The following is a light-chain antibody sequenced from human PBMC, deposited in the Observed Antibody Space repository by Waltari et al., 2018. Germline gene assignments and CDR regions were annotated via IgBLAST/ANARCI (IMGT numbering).Light chain of an antibody. Sequence: EIVMTQSPATLSVSPGETATLPCRASQSVSSNVAWYQKNPGQAPRLLIYDASTRATSTPAKFRGSGSGTEFTRTISSLQSEDFAVYYCQLYNRWPPITFGHGTRLEI. CDR2: DAS. CDR3: QLYNRWPPIT. CDR1: QSVSSN. J-gene: IGKJ5*01. V-gene: IGKV3-15*01.